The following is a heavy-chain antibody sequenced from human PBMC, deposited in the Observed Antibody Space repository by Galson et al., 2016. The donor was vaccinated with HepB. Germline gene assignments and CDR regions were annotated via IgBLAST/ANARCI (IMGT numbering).Heavy chain of an antibody. D-gene: IGHD3-10*01. CDR2: LSWNSGTI. J-gene: IGHJ4*02. Sequence: RLSCAASGXTFADYAMHWVRQAPGKGLEWVSGLSWNSGTIGYADSVKGRFTISRDNAKNSLYLQMDSLRAEDTAFYYCAKDGVRGAGRYENPEFDNWGQGTLVTVSS. V-gene: IGHV3-9*01. CDR3: AKDGVRGAGRYENPEFDN. CDR1: GXTFADYA.